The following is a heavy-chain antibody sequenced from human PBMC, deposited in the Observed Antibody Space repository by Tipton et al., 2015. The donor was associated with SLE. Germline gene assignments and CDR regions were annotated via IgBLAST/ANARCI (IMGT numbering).Heavy chain of an antibody. Sequence: LRLSCTVSGGSISSYYWSWIRQPPGKGLEWIGYIYYSGSTNYTPSLKSRVTISVDTSKNQFSLKLSSVTAADTAVYYCARRGVHHGMDVWGQGTTVTVSS. J-gene: IGHJ6*02. CDR2: IYYSGST. V-gene: IGHV4-59*08. CDR3: ARRGVHHGMDV. CDR1: GGSISSYY. D-gene: IGHD1-1*01.